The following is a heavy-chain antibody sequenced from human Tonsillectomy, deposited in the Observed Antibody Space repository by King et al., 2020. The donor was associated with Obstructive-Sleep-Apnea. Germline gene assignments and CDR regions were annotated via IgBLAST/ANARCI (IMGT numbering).Heavy chain of an antibody. Sequence: QLQESGPGLVKPSETLSLTCTVSGGSISSSSYYWGWIRQPPGKGLEWIGSIYYSGSTYYNPSLKSRVTISVDTSKNQFSLKLSSVTAADTAVYYCASVWPVAAHFDYWGQGTLVTVSS. D-gene: IGHD3-16*01. J-gene: IGHJ4*02. V-gene: IGHV4-39*07. CDR1: GGSISSSSYY. CDR2: IYYSGST. CDR3: ASVWPVAAHFDY.